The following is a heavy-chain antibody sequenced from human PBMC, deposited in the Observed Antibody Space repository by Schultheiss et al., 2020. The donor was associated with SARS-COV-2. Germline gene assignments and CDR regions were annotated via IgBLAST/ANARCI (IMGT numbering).Heavy chain of an antibody. CDR2: ISAYNGNT. Sequence: GESLKISCKASGYTFTSYGISWVRQAPGQGLEWMGWISAYNGNTNYAQKLQGRVTMTTDTSTSTAYMELRSLRSDDTAVYYCARGDYSNPLPYMDVWGKGTTVTVSS. J-gene: IGHJ6*03. V-gene: IGHV1-18*01. D-gene: IGHD4-11*01. CDR3: ARGDYSNPLPYMDV. CDR1: GYTFTSYG.